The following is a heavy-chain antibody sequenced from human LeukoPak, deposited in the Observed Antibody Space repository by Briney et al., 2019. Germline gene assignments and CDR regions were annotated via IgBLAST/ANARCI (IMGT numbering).Heavy chain of an antibody. J-gene: IGHJ4*02. CDR3: ARAPMVRGVITSFDY. Sequence: GGSLRLSCAASGFTFSSYWMSWVRQAPGKGLEWVANIKQDGSEKYYVDSVKGRFTISRDNAKNSLYLQMNSLRDDDTAVYYCARAPMVRGVITSFDYWGQGTLVTVPS. CDR2: IKQDGSEK. V-gene: IGHV3-7*01. CDR1: GFTFSSYW. D-gene: IGHD3-10*01.